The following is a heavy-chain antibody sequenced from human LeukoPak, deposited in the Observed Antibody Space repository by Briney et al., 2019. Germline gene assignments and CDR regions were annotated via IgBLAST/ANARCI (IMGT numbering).Heavy chain of an antibody. CDR2: IYPGDSDT. J-gene: IGHJ2*01. Sequence: GESLKISCEASGYSFTSYWIAWVRQTPGKGLEWMGIIYPGDSDTRYNPSFQGQVTISVDKSITTAYLQWSSLKASDTAMYYCARHVGKFGYCSTTSCPHWYFALWGRGTLVTVSS. CDR3: ARHVGKFGYCSTTSCPHWYFAL. D-gene: IGHD2-2*01. V-gene: IGHV5-51*01. CDR1: GYSFTSYW.